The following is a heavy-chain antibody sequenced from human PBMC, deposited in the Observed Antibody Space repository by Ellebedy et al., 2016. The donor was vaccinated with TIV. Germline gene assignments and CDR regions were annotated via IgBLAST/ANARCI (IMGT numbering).Heavy chain of an antibody. J-gene: IGHJ3*02. Sequence: GGSLRLSXAASGFTFSSYSMNWVRQAPGKGLEWVSYISSSSSTIYYADSVKGRFTISRDNAKNSLYLQMNSLRAEDTAVYYCARDRQAGTDDAFDIWGQGTMVTVSS. D-gene: IGHD6-19*01. CDR1: GFTFSSYS. CDR3: ARDRQAGTDDAFDI. CDR2: ISSSSSTI. V-gene: IGHV3-48*01.